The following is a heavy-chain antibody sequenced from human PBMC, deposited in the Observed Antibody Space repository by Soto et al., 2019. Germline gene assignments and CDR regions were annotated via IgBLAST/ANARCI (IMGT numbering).Heavy chain of an antibody. J-gene: IGHJ5*02. CDR3: ARNQCLTARCFNWFDP. CDR2: VHNSGNT. D-gene: IGHD2-21*02. CDR1: GDSISRYY. Sequence: QVQLQESGPGLVKPSETLSLTCTVSGDSISRYYWSWIRQPPGKGLEWIGHVHNSGNTNYNPSLKGRVTISLDTSKNQSSLKLSSVTAADTAMYYCARNQCLTARCFNWFDPWGQGTLVTVSS. V-gene: IGHV4-59*01.